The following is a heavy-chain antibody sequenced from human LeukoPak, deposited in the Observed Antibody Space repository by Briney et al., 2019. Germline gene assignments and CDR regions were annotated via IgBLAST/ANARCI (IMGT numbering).Heavy chain of an antibody. D-gene: IGHD3-16*01. J-gene: IGHJ3*02. V-gene: IGHV4-39*01. CDR3: ASLIMIAFGGVHGGFHI. Sequence: PSETLSLTCTVSGGSISSSSYYWGWLRQPPGKGLEWIGTIYYSGSTYYNPSLKSRVTISVDTSKNQFSLKLSSVTAADTAVYYCASLIMIAFGGVHGGFHIWGQGTRVTVSS. CDR2: IYYSGST. CDR1: GGSISSSSYY.